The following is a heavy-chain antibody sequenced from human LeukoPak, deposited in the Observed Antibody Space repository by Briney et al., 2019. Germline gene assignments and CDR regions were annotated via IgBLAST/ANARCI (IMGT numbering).Heavy chain of an antibody. CDR1: GYTFTSYY. D-gene: IGHD4-17*01. CDR3: ARGTGDYGYYYGMDV. J-gene: IGHJ6*02. CDR2: INPSGGST. V-gene: IGHV1-46*01. Sequence: GASVKVSCKASGYTFTSYYMHWVRQAPGQGLEWMGKINPSGGSTSYAQKFQGRVTMTRDTSTSTVYMELSSLRSEDTAVYYCARGTGDYGYYYGMDVWGQGTTVTVSS.